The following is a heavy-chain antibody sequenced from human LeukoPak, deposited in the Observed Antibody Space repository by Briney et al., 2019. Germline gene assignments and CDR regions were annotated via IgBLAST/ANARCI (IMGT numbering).Heavy chain of an antibody. CDR1: GFTFSSYW. CDR3: TGHHQAYSRTY. CDR2: ISTNASST. J-gene: IGHJ4*02. V-gene: IGHV3-74*01. D-gene: IGHD4-11*01. Sequence: GGSLRLSCAGSGFTFSSYWMHWVRQAPGKGLVWVSRISTNASSTTYADSVKGRFTISRDNAKGTLYLQMSSLRAEDTAVYYCTGHHQAYSRTYWGQGTLVTVSS.